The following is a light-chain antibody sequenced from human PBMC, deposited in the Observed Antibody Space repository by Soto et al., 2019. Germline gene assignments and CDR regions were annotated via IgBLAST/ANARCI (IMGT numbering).Light chain of an antibody. V-gene: IGLV2-11*01. CDR2: AVS. CDR3: YSYTASDIWV. J-gene: IGLJ3*02. Sequence: QSALTQPRSVSGSPGQSVTISCTGTNSDVGRYNFVSWYQQLPGKAPKLLISAVSQRPSGVPDRFSGSKSGNTASLTISGLQADDAADYFCYSYTASDIWVFGGGTKLTVL. CDR1: NSDVGRYNF.